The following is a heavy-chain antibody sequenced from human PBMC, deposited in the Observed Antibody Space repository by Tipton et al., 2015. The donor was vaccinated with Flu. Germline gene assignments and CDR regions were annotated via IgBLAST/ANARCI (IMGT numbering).Heavy chain of an antibody. J-gene: IGHJ4*02. V-gene: IGHV3-23*01. Sequence: CAASGFTFNNYAMSWVRQAPGKGLEWVSTISGSGDRAYYVGSVKGRFTFSRDNSKNTLFLQMNGLRAEDTAVYYCAKAGRETAAGFYYFDYWGQGTLVTVSS. CDR1: GFTFNNYA. CDR2: ISGSGDRA. D-gene: IGHD6-13*01. CDR3: AKAGRETAAGFYYFDY.